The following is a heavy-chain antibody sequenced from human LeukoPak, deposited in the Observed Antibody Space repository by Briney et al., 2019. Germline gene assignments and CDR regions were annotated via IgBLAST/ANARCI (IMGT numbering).Heavy chain of an antibody. CDR3: GMSGDRVPLQDDVFDV. CDR1: GSIFTSYC. D-gene: IGHD1-26*01. J-gene: IGHJ3*01. CDR2: IYPGDSGP. Sequence: GASLQTCCKVSGSIFTSYCIGWVRPLPGKGLEWMGIIYPGDSGPTYSPSFQGQVTISVDKSINTAYLQWSSLQASDTAMYYCGMSGDRVPLQDDVFDVWGQGTMVTVST. V-gene: IGHV5-51*01.